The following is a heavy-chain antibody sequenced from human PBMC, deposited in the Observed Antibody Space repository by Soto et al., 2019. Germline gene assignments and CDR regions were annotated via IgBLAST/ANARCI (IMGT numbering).Heavy chain of an antibody. CDR3: ARDRGYYDSSGYSRGYYFDY. J-gene: IGHJ4*02. CDR2: INAGNGNT. Sequence: ASVKVSCKASGYTFTSYAMHWVRQAPGQRLEWMGWINAGNGNTKYSQKFQGRVTITRDTSASTAYMELSSLRSEDTAVYYCARDRGYYDSSGYSRGYYFDYWGQGTLVTVSS. CDR1: GYTFTSYA. D-gene: IGHD3-22*01. V-gene: IGHV1-3*01.